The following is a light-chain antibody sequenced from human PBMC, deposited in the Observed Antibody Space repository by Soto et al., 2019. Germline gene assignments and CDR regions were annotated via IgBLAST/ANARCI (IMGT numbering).Light chain of an antibody. Sequence: SVLTQPPSASGSPGQSVTISCTGTSSDIGAYNYVSWYQQHPGKAPKLIIYEVSQRPSGVPDRFSGSKSGNTASLTVSGLQLEDEADYYCSSFTGSDNPFGGGTKVTVL. CDR1: SSDIGAYNY. CDR3: SSFTGSDNP. V-gene: IGLV2-8*01. CDR2: EVS. J-gene: IGLJ2*01.